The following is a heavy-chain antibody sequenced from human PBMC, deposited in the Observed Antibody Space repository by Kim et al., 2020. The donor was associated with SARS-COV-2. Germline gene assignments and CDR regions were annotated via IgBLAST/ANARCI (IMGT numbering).Heavy chain of an antibody. Sequence: GGSLRLSCAASGFTFDDYAMHWVRQAPGKGLEWVSLISGDGGSTYYADSVKGRFTISRDNSKNSLYLQMNSLRTEDTALYYCAKDISRPRGVFSSSWSPYYYYYGMDVWGQGTTVTVSS. J-gene: IGHJ6*02. CDR3: AKDISRPRGVFSSSWSPYYYYYGMDV. CDR2: ISGDGGST. CDR1: GFTFDDYA. V-gene: IGHV3-43*02. D-gene: IGHD6-13*01.